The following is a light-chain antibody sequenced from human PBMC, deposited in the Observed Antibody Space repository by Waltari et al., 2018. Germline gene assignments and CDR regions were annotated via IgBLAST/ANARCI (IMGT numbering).Light chain of an antibody. CDR3: AAWDDSLNAVV. CDR1: NSNVSVNP. J-gene: IGLJ2*01. Sequence: QSVLTQPPSASGTPGQRVTIPCSGRNSNVSVNPVHWYQQLPGAAPEVVIYSNDQRPSGVPDRFSGSKSGTSASLAISGLQSEDEAHYYCAAWDDSLNAVVFGGGTKVTVL. V-gene: IGLV1-44*01. CDR2: SND.